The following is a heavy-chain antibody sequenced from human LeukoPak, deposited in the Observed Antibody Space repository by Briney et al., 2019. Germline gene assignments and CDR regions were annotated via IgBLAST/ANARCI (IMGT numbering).Heavy chain of an antibody. D-gene: IGHD6-13*01. V-gene: IGHV1-2*02. CDR3: ARVVGIAAAGNFDY. J-gene: IGHJ4*01. CDR1: GYTFTGYY. Sequence: GASVTVSCKASGYTFTGYYMHWVRQAPGQGLEWMGWINPNSGGTNYAQKFQGRVTMTRDTSISTAYMELSRLRSDDTAVYYCARVVGIAAAGNFDYWGQGTLVTVSS. CDR2: INPNSGGT.